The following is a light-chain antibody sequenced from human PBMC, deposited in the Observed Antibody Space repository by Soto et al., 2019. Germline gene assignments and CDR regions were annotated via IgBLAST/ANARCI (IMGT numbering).Light chain of an antibody. CDR1: QSVSVN. Sequence: EIVLMQSPATLSVSPGERATLSCRASQSVSVNLAWYQHKPGQAPRLLIYGASTRATGIPARFSGSGSGTEFTLTISSLQSEDLAVYYCQQYTNWPPVYTFGQGTKLEIK. CDR3: QQYTNWPPVYT. CDR2: GAS. V-gene: IGKV3-15*01. J-gene: IGKJ2*01.